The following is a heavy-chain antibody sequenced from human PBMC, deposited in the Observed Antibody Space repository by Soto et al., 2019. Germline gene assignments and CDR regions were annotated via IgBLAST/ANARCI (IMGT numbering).Heavy chain of an antibody. Sequence: PSETLSLTCTVSGGSISSYYWSWIRQPPGKGLEWVGYIYYSGSTNYNPSLKSRVTISVDTSKNQFSLKLSSVTAADTAVYYCARGLIAAAGTAPFYYYCYYMDVWGKGTTVTVSS. D-gene: IGHD6-13*01. CDR3: ARGLIAAAGTAPFYYYCYYMDV. J-gene: IGHJ6*03. CDR1: GGSISSYY. CDR2: IYYSGST. V-gene: IGHV4-59*01.